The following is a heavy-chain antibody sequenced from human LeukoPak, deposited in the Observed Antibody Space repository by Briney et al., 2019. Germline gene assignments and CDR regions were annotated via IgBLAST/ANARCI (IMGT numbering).Heavy chain of an antibody. D-gene: IGHD3-22*01. CDR1: GGTFSSYA. CDR3: ARDRGLYYYDSSGYPFPDY. Sequence: SVKVSCKASGGTFSSYAISWVRQAPGQGLEWMGRIIPIFGTANYAQKFQGRVTITTDKSTSTAYMELSSLRSEDTAVYYCARDRGLYYYDSSGYPFPDYWGQGTLVTVSP. V-gene: IGHV1-69*05. CDR2: IIPIFGTA. J-gene: IGHJ4*02.